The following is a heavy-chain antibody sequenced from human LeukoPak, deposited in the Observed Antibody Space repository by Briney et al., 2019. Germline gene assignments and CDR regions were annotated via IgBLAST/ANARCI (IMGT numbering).Heavy chain of an antibody. J-gene: IGHJ4*02. Sequence: SETLSLTCTVSGGSISSYYWNWIRQPAGKGLEWIGRIHTSGRTNYNPSLKSRVTVSVDTSKNQFSLRLSSVTAADTAVYYCARGKVVAGTPGQNSWDHWGQGTLVTVSS. V-gene: IGHV4-4*07. D-gene: IGHD6-19*01. CDR1: GGSISSYY. CDR2: IHTSGRT. CDR3: ARGKVVAGTPGQNSWDH.